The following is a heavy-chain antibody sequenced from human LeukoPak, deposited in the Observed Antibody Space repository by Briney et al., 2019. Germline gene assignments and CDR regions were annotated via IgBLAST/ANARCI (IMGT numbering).Heavy chain of an antibody. CDR2: IYYSGST. CDR1: GGSISSYY. V-gene: IGHV4-59*01. D-gene: IGHD2-21*02. J-gene: IGHJ3*02. Sequence: SETLSLTCTVSGGSISSYYWSWIRQPPGKGLEWIGYIYYSGSTNYNPSLKSRVTISVDTSKNQFSLKLSSVTAADTAVYYCARVVTHSGDDAFDIWGQGTMATVSS. CDR3: ARVVTHSGDDAFDI.